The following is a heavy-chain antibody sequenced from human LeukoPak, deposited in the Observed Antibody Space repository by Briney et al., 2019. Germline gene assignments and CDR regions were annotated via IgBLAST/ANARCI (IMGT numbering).Heavy chain of an antibody. J-gene: IGHJ4*02. D-gene: IGHD2-2*01. CDR2: VYYNGDT. CDR1: GGSISSGSYY. V-gene: IGHV4-39*01. CDR3: ARLYSTSWCFDQ. Sequence: SETLSLTCTVSGGSISSGSYYWGWIRQPPGKGLEWIGSVYYNGDTYYNPTLKSRLTISVDTSKTQFSLKLSSVTAADTALYYCARLYSTSWCFDQWGQGTLVTVSS.